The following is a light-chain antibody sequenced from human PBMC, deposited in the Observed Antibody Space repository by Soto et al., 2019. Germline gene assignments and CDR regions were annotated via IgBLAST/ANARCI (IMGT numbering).Light chain of an antibody. V-gene: IGKV3-20*01. Sequence: QPQDTISVSPGERAXLSXXASQSISSSFLAWYQQKPGQAPRLLIYGASSRATGIPDRFSGTGSETDFTLTISRLEPEDFAVYYCQQYSSSRTFGQGTIVDIK. CDR2: GAS. J-gene: IGKJ1*01. CDR1: QSISSSF. CDR3: QQYSSSRT.